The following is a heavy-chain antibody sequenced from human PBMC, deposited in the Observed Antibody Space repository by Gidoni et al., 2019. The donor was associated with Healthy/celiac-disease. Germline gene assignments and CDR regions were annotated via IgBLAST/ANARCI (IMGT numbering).Heavy chain of an antibody. CDR1: GFTFSSYA. V-gene: IGHV3-23*01. CDR2: ISGSGGST. J-gene: IGHJ4*02. Sequence: CAASGFTFSSYAMSWVRQAPGKGLEWVSAISGSGGSTYYADSVKGRFTISRDNSKNTLYLQMNSLRAEDTAVYYCAKSYIVVVTGYLFFDYWGQGTLVTVSS. CDR3: AKSYIVVVTGYLFFDY. D-gene: IGHD2-21*02.